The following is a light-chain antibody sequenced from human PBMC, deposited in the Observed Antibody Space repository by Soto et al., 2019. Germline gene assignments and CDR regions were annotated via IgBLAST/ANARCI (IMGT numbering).Light chain of an antibody. J-gene: IGLJ3*02. CDR2: EVS. Sequence: QSALTQPASVSGSPGQSITISCNGTSSDVGGYNYVSWYQQHPGNAPKLMIYEVSNRHSGVSNHFSGSKSGNTASLTISGLQSEDEADYYCSSYTGSSTWVFGGGTKVTVL. CDR1: SSDVGGYNY. V-gene: IGLV2-14*01. CDR3: SSYTGSSTWV.